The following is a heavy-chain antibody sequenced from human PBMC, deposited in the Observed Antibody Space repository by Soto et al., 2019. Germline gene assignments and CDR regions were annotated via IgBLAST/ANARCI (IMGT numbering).Heavy chain of an antibody. CDR3: ARGYCSGGSCLNWFDP. J-gene: IGHJ5*02. CDR1: GYTFTCYA. V-gene: IGHV1-8*01. CDR2: MNPNSGNT. D-gene: IGHD2-15*01. Sequence: VSVKVSCKASGYTFTCYAINWVRQSTGQGLEWMGWMNPNSGNTGYAQKFQGRVTITADKSTSTAYMELSSLRSEDTAVYYCARGYCSGGSCLNWFDPWGQGTLVTVSS.